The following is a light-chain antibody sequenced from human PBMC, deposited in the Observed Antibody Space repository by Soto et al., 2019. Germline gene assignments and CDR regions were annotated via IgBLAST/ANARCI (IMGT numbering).Light chain of an antibody. CDR1: QSVGSTY. CDR2: GTF. V-gene: IGKV3-20*01. CDR3: QQYGETPWT. Sequence: IGRTRAPATPSVAPGGRGTAPCRPSQSVGSTYLAWYQQKPGQGPRLLIYGTFTRATGIPDRFSGSGSGTDFTLTTSRLEPGDFAVYYCQQYGETPWTFGQGTKVDI. J-gene: IGKJ1*01.